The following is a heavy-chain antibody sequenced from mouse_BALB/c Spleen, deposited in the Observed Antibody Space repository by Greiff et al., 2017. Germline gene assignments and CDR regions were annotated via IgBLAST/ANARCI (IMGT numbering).Heavy chain of an antibody. J-gene: IGHJ1*01. CDR2: IRLKSNNYAT. D-gene: IGHD2-4*01. CDR1: GFTFSNYW. V-gene: IGHV6-6*02. CDR3: TRREITTYFDV. Sequence: EVKLMESGGGLVQPGGSMKLSCVASGFTFSNYWMNWVRQSPEKGLEWVAEIRLKSNNYATHYAESVKGRFTISRDDSKSSVYLQMNNLRAEDTGIYYCTRREITTYFDVWGAGTTVTVSS.